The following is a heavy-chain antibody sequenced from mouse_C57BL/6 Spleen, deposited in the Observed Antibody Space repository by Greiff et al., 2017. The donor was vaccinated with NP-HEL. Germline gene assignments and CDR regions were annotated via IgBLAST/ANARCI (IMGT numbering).Heavy chain of an antibody. CDR1: GYTFTSYW. CDR3: ARQSNYDLFAY. J-gene: IGHJ3*01. D-gene: IGHD2-4*01. V-gene: IGHV1-72*01. CDR2: IDPNSGGT. Sequence: VQLQQPGAELVKPGASVKLSCKASGYTFTSYWMHWVKQKPGRGLEWIGRIDPNSGGTKYNEKFKSKATLTVDKPSSTAYMQLSILTSEDSAVYYCARQSNYDLFAYWGQGTLVTVSA.